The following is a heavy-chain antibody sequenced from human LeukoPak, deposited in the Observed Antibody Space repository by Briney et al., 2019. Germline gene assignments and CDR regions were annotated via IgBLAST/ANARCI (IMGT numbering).Heavy chain of an antibody. D-gene: IGHD3-16*01. Sequence: GGSLRLSCAASGFTFSSYSMNWVRQAPGKGLEWVSSISSSSSSYIYYADSVKGRFTISRDNAKNSLYLQMNSLRAEDTAVYYCARAPRGKVRGDVWGQGTAVTVSS. V-gene: IGHV3-21*01. J-gene: IGHJ6*02. CDR3: ARAPRGKVRGDV. CDR1: GFTFSSYS. CDR2: ISSSSSSYI.